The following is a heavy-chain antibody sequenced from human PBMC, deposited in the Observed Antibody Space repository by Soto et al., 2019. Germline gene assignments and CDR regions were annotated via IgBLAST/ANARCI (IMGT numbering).Heavy chain of an antibody. CDR2: ISAYNGNT. Sequence: ASVKVSCKASGYSFTNYVIHWVRQAPGQGLEWMGWISAYNGNTNYAQKLQGRVTMTTDTSTTTAYMELRSLRSDDTAVYYCARDRSYYSDYWGQGTLVTVSS. V-gene: IGHV1-18*01. D-gene: IGHD3-10*01. CDR1: GYSFTNYV. J-gene: IGHJ4*02. CDR3: ARDRSYYSDY.